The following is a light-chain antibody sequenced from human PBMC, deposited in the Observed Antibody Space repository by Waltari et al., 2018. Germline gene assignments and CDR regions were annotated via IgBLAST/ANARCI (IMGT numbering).Light chain of an antibody. J-gene: IGLJ3*02. V-gene: IGLV4-69*01. Sequence: QLVLTQSPSASASLGASVKLTCTLSSGHSPNVIAWLQKRPEKGPRYLMKVNSDGSHNKGGEIPGRFSGSSAGAGRYLTISSLQSEDEADYYCQTGGHGTWVFGGGTKLTVL. CDR3: QTGGHGTWV. CDR2: VNSDGSH. CDR1: SGHSPNV.